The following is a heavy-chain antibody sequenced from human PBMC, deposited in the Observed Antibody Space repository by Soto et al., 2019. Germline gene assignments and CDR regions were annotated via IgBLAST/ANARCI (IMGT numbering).Heavy chain of an antibody. CDR3: ARGKHIVVVTAIRRLEGGYYYGMDV. Sequence: QVQLQQWGAGLLKPSETLSLTCAVYGGSFSGYYWSWIRQPPGKGLEWIGEINHSGSTNYNPSLKGRVTISVDTSKNQFSLKLSSVTAADTAVYYCARGKHIVVVTAIRRLEGGYYYGMDVWGQGTTVTVSS. D-gene: IGHD2-21*02. CDR1: GGSFSGYY. J-gene: IGHJ6*02. V-gene: IGHV4-34*01. CDR2: INHSGST.